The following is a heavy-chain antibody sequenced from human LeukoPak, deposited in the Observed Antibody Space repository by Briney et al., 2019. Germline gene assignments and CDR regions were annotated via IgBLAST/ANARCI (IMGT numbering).Heavy chain of an antibody. CDR2: ISPSGST. V-gene: IGHV4-34*01. D-gene: IGHD1-14*01. Sequence: KSSETLSLTCAVYGGSFSDYYWSRIRQPPGKGLEWIGEISPSGSTNYKTSLKSRVTISMDTSKNQFSLRLNSVTAADTAVYYCAGDHYLALKSWGQGTLVTVSS. CDR1: GGSFSDYY. J-gene: IGHJ5*02. CDR3: AGDHYLALKS.